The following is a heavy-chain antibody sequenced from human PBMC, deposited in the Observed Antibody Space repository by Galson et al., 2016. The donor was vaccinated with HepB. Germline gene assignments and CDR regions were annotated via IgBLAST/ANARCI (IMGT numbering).Heavy chain of an antibody. V-gene: IGHV3-20*04. CDR2: INWNGGST. CDR1: GFSFSHAW. D-gene: IGHD1-26*01. J-gene: IGHJ4*02. Sequence: SLRLSCAASGFSFSHAWMHWVRQAPGKGLEWVSGINWNGGSTGYADSVKGRFTISRDNAKNSLYLQMNSLRAEDTALYYCATPLVGATDYWGQGTLVTVSS. CDR3: ATPLVGATDY.